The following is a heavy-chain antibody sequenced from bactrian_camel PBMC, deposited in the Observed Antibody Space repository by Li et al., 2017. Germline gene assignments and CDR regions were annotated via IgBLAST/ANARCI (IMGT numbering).Heavy chain of an antibody. Sequence: HVQLVESGGGLVQPGESLTLSCAASGFTFSRSVMSWVRQAPGKGLEWVSGISSDGSKTYYADSVKGRFTLSHDRDKYSLTLQMDTLKPEDTGMYYCAADHSAPCLSGNRWNHYNYWGQGTQVTVS. D-gene: IGHD6*01. CDR2: ISSDGSKT. CDR3: AADHSAPCLSGNRWNHYNY. CDR1: GFTFSRSV. V-gene: IGHV3S7*01. J-gene: IGHJ4*01.